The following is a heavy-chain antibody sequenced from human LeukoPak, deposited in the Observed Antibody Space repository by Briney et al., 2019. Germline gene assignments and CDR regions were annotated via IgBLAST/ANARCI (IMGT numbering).Heavy chain of an antibody. CDR1: GYTFTVYY. D-gene: IGHD6-6*01. J-gene: IGHJ5*02. CDR3: ARAGSSPDNWFDP. V-gene: IGHV1-2*02. Sequence: AASVKVSCKASGYTFTVYYMHWVRQAPGQGLEWMGWINPNSGGTNYAQKFQGRVTMTRDTSISTAYMELSRLRSDDTAVYYCARAGSSPDNWFDPWGQGTLVTVSS. CDR2: INPNSGGT.